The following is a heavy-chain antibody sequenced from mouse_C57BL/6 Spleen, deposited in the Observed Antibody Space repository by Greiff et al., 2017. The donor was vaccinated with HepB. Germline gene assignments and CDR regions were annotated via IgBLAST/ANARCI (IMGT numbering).Heavy chain of an antibody. J-gene: IGHJ3*01. V-gene: IGHV1-55*01. Sequence: QVQLQQPGAELVKPGASVKMSCKASGYTFTSYWITWVKQRPGQGLEWIGDIYPGSGSTNYNEKFKSKATLTVDTSSSTAYMQLSSLTSEDSAVYYCARSRLGRDWFAYWGQGTLVTVSA. CDR3: ARSRLGRDWFAY. CDR2: IYPGSGST. D-gene: IGHD4-1*01. CDR1: GYTFTSYW.